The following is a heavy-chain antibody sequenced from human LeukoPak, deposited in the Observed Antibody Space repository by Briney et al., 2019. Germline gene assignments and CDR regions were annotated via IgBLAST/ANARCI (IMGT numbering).Heavy chain of an antibody. CDR2: IYYSGST. J-gene: IGHJ4*02. CDR3: ARRQNSISWYFNY. Sequence: PSETLSLTCTVSGGSISSYYWSWIRQPPGKGLEWIGYIYYSGSTNYNPSLKSRVTISVDTSKNQFSLKLSSVTAADTAVYYCARRQNSISWYFNYWGKGTMVTVSS. D-gene: IGHD6-13*01. V-gene: IGHV4-59*01. CDR1: GGSISSYY.